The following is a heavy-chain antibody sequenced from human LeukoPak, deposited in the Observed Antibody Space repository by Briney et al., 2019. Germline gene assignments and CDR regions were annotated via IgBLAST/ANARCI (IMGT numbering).Heavy chain of an antibody. CDR2: INLDGSEQ. D-gene: IGHD6-13*01. Sequence: PGGSLRLSCVASGLTFTSFYMSWVRQAPGKGLEWVANINLDGSEQYYVDSVKGRFTISRDNAKNSLYLQMSSLWAEDTAVYYCAREVAVGIGAYNFWGQGTLVTVSS. V-gene: IGHV3-7*01. J-gene: IGHJ4*02. CDR1: GLTFTSFY. CDR3: AREVAVGIGAYNF.